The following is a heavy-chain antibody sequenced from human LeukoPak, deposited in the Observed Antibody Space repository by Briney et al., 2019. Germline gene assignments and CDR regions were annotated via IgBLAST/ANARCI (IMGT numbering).Heavy chain of an antibody. CDR1: GGTFSSYA. D-gene: IGHD7-27*01. CDR3: ARSGFSDYYMDV. V-gene: IGHV1-69*13. J-gene: IGHJ6*03. CDR2: IIPIFGTA. Sequence: ASVKVSCKASGGTFSSYAISWVRQAPGQGLEWMGGIIPIFGTANYAQKFQGRVTITADESTSTAYMELSSLRSEDTAVYYCARSGFSDYYMDVWGKGTTVTISS.